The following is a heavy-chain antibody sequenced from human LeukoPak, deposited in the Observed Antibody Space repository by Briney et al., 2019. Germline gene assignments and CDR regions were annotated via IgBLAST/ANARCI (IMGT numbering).Heavy chain of an antibody. CDR3: ARDILTGYYRGNYFDY. V-gene: IGHV3-21*01. D-gene: IGHD3-9*01. Sequence: GGSLRLSCAASGFTFSSYSMNWVRQAPGKGLEWVSSISSSSSYIYYADSVKGRLTISRDNAKNSLYLQMNSLRAEDTAVYYCARDILTGYYRGNYFDYWGQGTLVTVSS. CDR1: GFTFSSYS. CDR2: ISSSSSYI. J-gene: IGHJ4*02.